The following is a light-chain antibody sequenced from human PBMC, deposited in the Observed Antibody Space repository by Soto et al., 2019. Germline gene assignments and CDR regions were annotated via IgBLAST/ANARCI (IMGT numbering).Light chain of an antibody. CDR3: LLGYSGTVV. J-gene: IGLJ2*01. V-gene: IGLV7-46*01. Sequence: QTVVTQEPSLTVSPGGTVILTCGSSTGAVTSGHYPYWFQQKPGQAPKTLIYDTTNKQSWSPARFSGSLLGGKAALTLSGAQPEDEADYYCLLGYSGTVVFGGGTKLPVL. CDR2: DTT. CDR1: TGAVTSGHY.